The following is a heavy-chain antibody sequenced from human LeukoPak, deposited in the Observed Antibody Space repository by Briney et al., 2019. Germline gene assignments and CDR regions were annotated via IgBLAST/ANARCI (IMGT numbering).Heavy chain of an antibody. Sequence: GASVKVSCKASGYIFTSYAIHWARQAPGHRLEWMGWINAGNGDTKYSQNFQGRATITRDTSASTAYMELSSLRSEDTAVYYCARGYCSRTSCLYYFDYWGPGTQVTVSS. CDR1: GYIFTSYA. CDR3: ARGYCSRTSCLYYFDY. CDR2: INAGNGDT. D-gene: IGHD2-2*01. J-gene: IGHJ4*02. V-gene: IGHV1-3*01.